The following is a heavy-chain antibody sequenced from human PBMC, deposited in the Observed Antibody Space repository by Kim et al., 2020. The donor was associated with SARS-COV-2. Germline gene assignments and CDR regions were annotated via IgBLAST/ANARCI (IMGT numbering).Heavy chain of an antibody. CDR1: GGSISSSSYY. V-gene: IGHV4-39*01. CDR2: IYYSGST. CDR3: ARRIGDDFWSGPHGVFDY. Sequence: SETLSLTCTVSGGSISSSSYYWGWIRQPPGKGLEWIGSIYYSGSTYYNPSLKSRVTISVDTSKNQFSLKLSSVTAADTAVYYCARRIGDDFWSGPHGVFDYWGQGTLVTVSS. D-gene: IGHD3-3*01. J-gene: IGHJ4*02.